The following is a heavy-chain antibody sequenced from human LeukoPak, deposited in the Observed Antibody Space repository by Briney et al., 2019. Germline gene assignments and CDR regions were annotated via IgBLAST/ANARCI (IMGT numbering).Heavy chain of an antibody. CDR3: ARGRVSDY. CDR2: IYYSGNT. J-gene: IGHJ4*02. Sequence: SATLSLTCAVSGYSISSGFFWGWIRQPPGKGLEWIGSIYYSGNTYYNPSLKSRVTISVDTSKNQFSLKLSSVTAADTAVYYCARGRVSDYWGQGTLVTVSS. V-gene: IGHV4-38-2*01. CDR1: GYSISSGFF. D-gene: IGHD6-6*01.